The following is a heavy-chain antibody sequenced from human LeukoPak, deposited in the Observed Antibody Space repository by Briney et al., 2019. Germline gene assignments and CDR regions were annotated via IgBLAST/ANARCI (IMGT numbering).Heavy chain of an antibody. CDR1: GYTFTSYG. CDR3: TTDLGLTMIRGVIVY. D-gene: IGHD3-10*01. V-gene: IGHV1-18*01. CDR2: ISAYNGNT. J-gene: IGHJ4*02. Sequence: ASVKVSCKASGYTFTSYGISWVRQAPGQGLEWMGWISAYNGNTNYAQKLQGRVTMTTDTSTSTAYMELRSLRSDDTAVYYCTTDLGLTMIRGVIVYWGQGALVTVSS.